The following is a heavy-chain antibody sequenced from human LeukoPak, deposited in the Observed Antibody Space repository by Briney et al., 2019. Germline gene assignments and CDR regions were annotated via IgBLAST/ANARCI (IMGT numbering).Heavy chain of an antibody. D-gene: IGHD3-22*01. CDR1: GFTFSSYA. CDR3: AKRAYVSAYHCLDY. CDR2: ISADGGST. J-gene: IGHJ4*02. V-gene: IGHV3-23*01. Sequence: PGGSLRLSCAASGFTFSSYAMSWVRQAPGKGLEWVSTISADGGSTYYADSVKGRFTISRDTSKNTLYLQMNSLRAEDTAIYYCAKRAYVSAYHCLDYWGQGTLVTVSS.